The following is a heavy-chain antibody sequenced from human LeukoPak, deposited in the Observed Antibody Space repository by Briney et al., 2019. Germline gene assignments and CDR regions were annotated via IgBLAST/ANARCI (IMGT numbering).Heavy chain of an antibody. D-gene: IGHD3-10*01. Sequence: ASVKVSCKASGGTFSSCAISWVRQAPGQGLEWMGRIIPIFGTANYAQKFQGRVTITTDESTSTAYMELSSLRSEDTAVYYCATPHYGSGSYYNLDYWGQGTLVTVSS. CDR1: GGTFSSCA. V-gene: IGHV1-69*05. CDR2: IIPIFGTA. J-gene: IGHJ4*02. CDR3: ATPHYGSGSYYNLDY.